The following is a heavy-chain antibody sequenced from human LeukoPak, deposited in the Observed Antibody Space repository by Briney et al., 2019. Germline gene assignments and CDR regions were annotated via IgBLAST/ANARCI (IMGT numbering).Heavy chain of an antibody. J-gene: IGHJ3*02. D-gene: IGHD6-13*01. CDR3: ARDSGSPQDAFDI. CDR2: ISSGSSFI. Sequence: GGSLRLSCAASGFTFSSYSMNWVRQAPGKRLEWVSSISSGSSFIYYADSVKGRFTISRDNAKNSLYLQMNSLRAEDTAVYYCARDSGSPQDAFDIWGQGTMVTVSS. V-gene: IGHV3-21*01. CDR1: GFTFSSYS.